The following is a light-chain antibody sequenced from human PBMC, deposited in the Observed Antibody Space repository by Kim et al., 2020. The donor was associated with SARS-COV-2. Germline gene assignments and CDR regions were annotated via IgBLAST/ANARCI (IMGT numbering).Light chain of an antibody. CDR3: QQFGGSPT. J-gene: IGKJ5*01. CDR1: QSVSSNY. V-gene: IGKV3-20*01. Sequence: EVVLTQSPGTLSLSPGERATLSCRASQSVSSNYLTWYQQKPGQAPRLRIYGASSRTTGIPDRFSGSGSGTDFTLTISRLEPEDFAVYYCQQFGGSPTFGKGTRREIK. CDR2: GAS.